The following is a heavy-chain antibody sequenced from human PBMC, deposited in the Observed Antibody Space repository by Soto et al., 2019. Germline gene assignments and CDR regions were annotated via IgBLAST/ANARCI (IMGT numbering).Heavy chain of an antibody. D-gene: IGHD1-26*01. J-gene: IGHJ4*02. Sequence: LSLXXXVSGGSVSKGCYYCGWIXXPPXXXLEWIXYIYYSGSTYYNPSLKSRVTISVDTSKNQFSLKLSSVTAADTAVYYCARTGSRLLFDYWGQGTLVTVSS. CDR2: IYYSGST. CDR1: GGSVSKGCYY. CDR3: ARTGSRLLFDY. V-gene: IGHV4-31*03.